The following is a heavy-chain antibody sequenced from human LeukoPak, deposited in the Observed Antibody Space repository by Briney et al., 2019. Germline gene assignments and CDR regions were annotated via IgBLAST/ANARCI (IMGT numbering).Heavy chain of an antibody. J-gene: IGHJ4*02. Sequence: GGSLRLSCAASGFTFSSYSMNWVRQAPGKGVGSVSSISSSSSYIYYADSVKGRFTISTDNAKTSLYLQMNRLRAEDTAVYYCARGVGSGRDCVDYWGQGTLVTVSS. CDR1: GFTFSSYS. D-gene: IGHD2-15*01. CDR3: ARGVGSGRDCVDY. CDR2: ISSSSSYI. V-gene: IGHV3-21*01.